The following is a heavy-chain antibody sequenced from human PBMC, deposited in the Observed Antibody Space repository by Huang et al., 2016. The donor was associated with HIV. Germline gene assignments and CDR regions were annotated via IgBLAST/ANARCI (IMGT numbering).Heavy chain of an antibody. CDR2: IDTDKSDT. Sequence: QVQLVQSGAEVKKPGASVKVSCKASGYTFTNFAMHWVRQAPGQGLEWMGWIDTDKSDTRYSQRFQGRLTITRDTSASTAYMELSSLRSEDTAVYYCARDPHVFVARPFFDCWGQGTLVTVSS. CDR3: ARDPHVFVARPFFDC. CDR1: GYTFTNFA. V-gene: IGHV1-3*04. J-gene: IGHJ4*02. D-gene: IGHD3-10*02.